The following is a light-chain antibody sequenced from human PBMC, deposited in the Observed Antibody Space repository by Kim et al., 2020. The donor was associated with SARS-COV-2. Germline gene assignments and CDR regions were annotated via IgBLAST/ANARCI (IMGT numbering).Light chain of an antibody. CDR1: SSNVGNEG. J-gene: IGLJ3*02. Sequence: QAGLTQPPSVSKDLRQTATLTCTGTSSNVGNEGAAWLQQLQRHPPKLLSYRNNNRPSGISERFSASRSGDTASLTITGLQPEDEADYFCSSWDSSLSAWVFGGGTRLTVL. CDR2: RNN. V-gene: IGLV10-54*04. CDR3: SSWDSSLSAWV.